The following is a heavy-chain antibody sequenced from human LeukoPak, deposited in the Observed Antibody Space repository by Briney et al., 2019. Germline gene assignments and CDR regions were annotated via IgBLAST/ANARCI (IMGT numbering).Heavy chain of an antibody. V-gene: IGHV3-74*01. CDR3: ARQEQSFRISSYFDY. CDR2: INSDGSST. D-gene: IGHD6-13*01. J-gene: IGHJ4*02. CDR1: GFTFSSYW. Sequence: GGSLTLSCAASGFTFSSYWMHWVRQAPGKGLVWVSRINSDGSSTSYADSVKGRFTISRDNAKNTLYLQMNSLRAEDTAVYYCARQEQSFRISSYFDYWGQGTLVTVSS.